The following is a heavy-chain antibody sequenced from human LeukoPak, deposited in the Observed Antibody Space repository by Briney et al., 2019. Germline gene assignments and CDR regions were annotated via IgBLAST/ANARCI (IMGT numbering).Heavy chain of an antibody. Sequence: SETLSLTCAVYGGSFSGYFWSWIRQPPGKGLEWIGEINHGPSTNYNPSLESRVTISVDTSRNQFSLKLSSVTAADTAVYYCARALRDYDYVWGSYHNAFDLWGQGTMVTVSS. V-gene: IGHV4-34*01. J-gene: IGHJ3*01. CDR3: ARALRDYDYVWGSYHNAFDL. D-gene: IGHD3-16*01. CDR1: GGSFSGYF. CDR2: INHGPST.